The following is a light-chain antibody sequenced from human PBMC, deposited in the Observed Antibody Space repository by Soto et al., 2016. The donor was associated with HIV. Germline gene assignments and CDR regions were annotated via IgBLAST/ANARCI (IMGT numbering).Light chain of an antibody. V-gene: IGLV3-21*03. CDR1: NIGSKS. J-gene: IGLJ1*01. CDR3: QVWDSSSDHLYV. Sequence: SYELTQPPSVSVAPGKTARITCGGNNIGSKSVHWYQQKPGQAPVLVVYDDSDRPSGIPERFSGSNSGNTAHPDHQQGRRPGMEADYYCQVWDSSSDHLYVFGTGTKVTVL. CDR2: DDS.